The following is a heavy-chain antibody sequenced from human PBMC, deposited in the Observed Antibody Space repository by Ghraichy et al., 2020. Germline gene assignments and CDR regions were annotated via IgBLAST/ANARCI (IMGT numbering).Heavy chain of an antibody. CDR1: GFTFSSFG. Sequence: GGSLRISCAASGFTFSSFGMHWVRQAPGKGLEGVAFIWYDGSNKYYADSVKGRFTISRDNSKNTLYLQMNSLRAEDTAVYYCAKDGHYYHSSGFDYWGQGTLVTVSS. D-gene: IGHD3-22*01. CDR2: IWYDGSNK. CDR3: AKDGHYYHSSGFDY. V-gene: IGHV3-30*02. J-gene: IGHJ4*02.